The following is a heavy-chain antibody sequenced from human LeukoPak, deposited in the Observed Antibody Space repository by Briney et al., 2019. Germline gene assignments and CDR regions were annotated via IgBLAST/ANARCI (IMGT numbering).Heavy chain of an antibody. CDR2: ISSSSSYI. Sequence: GGPLRLSCAASGITFSSYAMSWVRQAPGKGLEWVSSISSSSSYIYYADSVKGRFTISRDNAKNSLYLQMNSLRAEDTAVYYCARDDLFYCSSTSCSYYWGQGTLVTVSS. D-gene: IGHD2-2*01. CDR1: GITFSSYA. V-gene: IGHV3-21*01. CDR3: ARDDLFYCSSTSCSYY. J-gene: IGHJ4*02.